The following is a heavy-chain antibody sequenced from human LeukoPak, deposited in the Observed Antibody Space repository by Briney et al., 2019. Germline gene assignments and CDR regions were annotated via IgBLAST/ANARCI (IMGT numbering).Heavy chain of an antibody. CDR3: ARGGGSYSNYPNFDY. CDR1: GGSISSGGYS. CDR2: IYHSGST. D-gene: IGHD4-11*01. Sequence: SESLSLTCAVSGGSISSGGYSWSWIRQPPGKGLEWIGYIYHSGSTYYNPSLKSRVTISVDRSKNQFSLKLSSVPAADTAVYYCARGGGSYSNYPNFDYWGQGPLVTVS. V-gene: IGHV4-30-2*01. J-gene: IGHJ4*02.